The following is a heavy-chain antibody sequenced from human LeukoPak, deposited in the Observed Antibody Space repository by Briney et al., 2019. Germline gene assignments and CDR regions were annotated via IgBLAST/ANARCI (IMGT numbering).Heavy chain of an antibody. D-gene: IGHD2/OR15-2a*01. V-gene: IGHV3-23*01. CDR1: GFTFSSYA. CDR3: ARDGRNIYYYYYYMDV. J-gene: IGHJ6*03. Sequence: GGSLRLSCAASGFTFSSYAMSWVRQAPGKGLEWVSAISGSGGSTYYADSVKGRFTISRDNAKNSLYLQMNSLRVEDTAVYYCARDGRNIYYYYYYMDVWGKGTTVTVSS. CDR2: ISGSGGST.